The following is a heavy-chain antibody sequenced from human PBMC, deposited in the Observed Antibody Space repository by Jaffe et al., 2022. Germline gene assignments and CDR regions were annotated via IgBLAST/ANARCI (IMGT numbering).Heavy chain of an antibody. V-gene: IGHV4-34*01. CDR3: ARGREHYGSGTIYYYYYYYMDV. D-gene: IGHD3-10*01. Sequence: QVQLQQWGAGLLKPSETLSLTCAVYGGSFSGYYWSWIRQPPGKGLEWIGEINHSGSTNYNPSLKSRVTISVDTSKNQFSLKLSSVTAADTAVYYCARGREHYGSGTIYYYYYYYMDVWGKGTTVTVSS. CDR2: INHSGST. J-gene: IGHJ6*03. CDR1: GGSFSGYY.